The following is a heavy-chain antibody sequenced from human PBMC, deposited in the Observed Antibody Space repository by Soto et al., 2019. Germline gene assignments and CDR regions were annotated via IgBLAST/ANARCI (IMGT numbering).Heavy chain of an antibody. V-gene: IGHV4-34*01. D-gene: IGHD3-3*01. CDR3: ARVGYDFWSGYFERGMDV. CDR1: GGSFSGYY. J-gene: IGHJ6*02. CDR2: INHSGST. Sequence: SETLSLTCAVYGGSFSGYYWSWIRQPPGKGLEWIGEINHSGSTNYNPSLKSRVTISVDTSKNQFSLKLSSVTAADTAVYYCARVGYDFWSGYFERGMDVWGQGTTVTV.